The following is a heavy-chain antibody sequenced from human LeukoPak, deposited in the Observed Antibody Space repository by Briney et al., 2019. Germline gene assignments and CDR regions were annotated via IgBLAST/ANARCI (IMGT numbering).Heavy chain of an antibody. CDR1: GGSIRSTDYH. J-gene: IGHJ4*02. CDR3: ARELHSGSYYFDY. V-gene: IGHV4-39*07. CDR2: VYYSGST. Sequence: SETLSLTCTVSGGSIRSTDYHWAWIRQPPGRGLEWIGTVYYSGSTYYNPSLKSRVTTSVDTSKNRFSLKLTSVTAADTAVYYCARELHSGSYYFDYWGQGTLVTVSS. D-gene: IGHD1-26*01.